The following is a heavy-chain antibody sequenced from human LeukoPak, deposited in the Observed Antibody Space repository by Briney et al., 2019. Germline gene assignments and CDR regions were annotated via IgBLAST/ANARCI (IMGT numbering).Heavy chain of an antibody. V-gene: IGHV3-43D*03. Sequence: GGSLRLSCAASGFTFVDYAMHWVRQAPGKGLEGVSLINWDGGSTYYADSVKGRFTISRDNSKNSLYLEMNSLRAEDTALYYCVKAPTLTGTAYYFDYWGQGTLVTVSS. J-gene: IGHJ4*02. D-gene: IGHD1-1*01. CDR1: GFTFVDYA. CDR2: INWDGGST. CDR3: VKAPTLTGTAYYFDY.